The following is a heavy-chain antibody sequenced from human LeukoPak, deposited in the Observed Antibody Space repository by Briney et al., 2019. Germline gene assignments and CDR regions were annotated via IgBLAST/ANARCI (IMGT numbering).Heavy chain of an antibody. Sequence: HSGESLRLSCAASGFTFGSYAMSWVRQTPGKRLEWVSITNGGVTTYYADSVRGRFTISRDNSKDLLYLQMDSLRAEDTAVYYCVKLSSGSGSSFGFDSWGLGTLVTVSS. J-gene: IGHJ4*02. CDR1: GFTFGSYA. CDR3: VKLSSGSGSSFGFDS. D-gene: IGHD6-13*01. V-gene: IGHV3-23*01. CDR2: TNGGVTT.